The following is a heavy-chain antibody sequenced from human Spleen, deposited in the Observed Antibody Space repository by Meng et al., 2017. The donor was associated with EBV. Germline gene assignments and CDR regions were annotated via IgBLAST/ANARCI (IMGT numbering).Heavy chain of an antibody. CDR2: INPYNGNT. CDR3: ARAETVWWLPDF. J-gene: IGHJ4*02. Sequence: QVQLLQSGAEVQKPGASVMVSCKASGYTFFSHGISWVRQAPGQGLEWMGWINPYNGNTNYADNFLGRITMTTDTSTSTAYMEVSNLRSDDTAMYYCARAETVWWLPDFWGQGTLVTVSS. V-gene: IGHV1-18*01. CDR1: GYTFFSHG. D-gene: IGHD2-15*01.